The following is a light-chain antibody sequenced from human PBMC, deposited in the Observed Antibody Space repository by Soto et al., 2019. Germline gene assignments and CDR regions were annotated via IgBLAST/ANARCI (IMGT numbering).Light chain of an antibody. J-gene: IGKJ4*01. CDR1: QSVSTN. CDR2: GAS. Sequence: DIVLTQSPATLSVSPGERATLSCRASQSVSTNLAWYQHKLGQAPRLLIYGASTRVTGIPARFSGSGSGTDYTLTISYLKSEAFGIYYCQQYYNGRPPVTFGGGTKVES. V-gene: IGKV3-15*01. CDR3: QQYYNGRPPVT.